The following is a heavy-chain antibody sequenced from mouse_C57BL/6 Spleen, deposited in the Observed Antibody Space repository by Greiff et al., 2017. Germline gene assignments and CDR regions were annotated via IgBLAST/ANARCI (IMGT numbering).Heavy chain of an antibody. CDR1: GYTFTSYW. CDR2: IDPSDSYT. V-gene: IGHV1-69*01. D-gene: IGHD1-1*01. CDR3: ARNRGYYYGSSWFAY. Sequence: QVQLQQPGAELVMPGASVKLSCKASGYTFTSYWMHWVKQRPGQGLEWIGEIDPSDSYTNYNQKFKGKSTLTVDKSSSTAYMQLSSLTSEDSAVYCCARNRGYYYGSSWFAYWGQGTMVTVAA. J-gene: IGHJ3*01.